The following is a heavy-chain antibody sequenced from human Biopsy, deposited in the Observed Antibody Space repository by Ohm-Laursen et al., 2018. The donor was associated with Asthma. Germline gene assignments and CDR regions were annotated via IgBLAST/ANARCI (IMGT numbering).Heavy chain of an antibody. Sequence: TLSLTCIVSGDAMSTSGSYWGWIRQSPGKGLEWIGSIYYSGRTYYNPSLESRVTISADTSKNHFSLKVTSVTAADTAVYYCARAVSSSSYRYFDLWGRGDLVTVSS. CDR2: IYYSGRT. D-gene: IGHD6-6*01. CDR3: ARAVSSSSYRYFDL. CDR1: GDAMSTSGSY. J-gene: IGHJ2*01. V-gene: IGHV4-39*02.